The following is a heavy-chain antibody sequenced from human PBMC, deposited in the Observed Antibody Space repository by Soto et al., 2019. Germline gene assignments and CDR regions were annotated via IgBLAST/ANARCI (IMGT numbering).Heavy chain of an antibody. CDR3: ARHGIHYGDYDYYYGMDV. CDR2: IYPGDSDT. J-gene: IGHJ6*02. V-gene: IGHV5-51*01. CDR1: GYSFTSYW. Sequence: GESLKISCKGSGYSFTSYWIGWVRQMPGKGLEGMGIIYPGDSDTRYSPSFQGQVTISADKSISTAYLQWSSLKASDTAMYYCARHGIHYGDYDYYYGMDVWGQGTTVTVSS. D-gene: IGHD4-17*01.